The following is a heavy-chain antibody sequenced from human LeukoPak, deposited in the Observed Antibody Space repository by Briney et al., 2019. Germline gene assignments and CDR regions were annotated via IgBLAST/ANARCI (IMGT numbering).Heavy chain of an antibody. J-gene: IGHJ4*02. V-gene: IGHV3-21*01. Sequence: GGSLRLSCAASGFTFSSYSMNWVRQAPGKGLEWVSSISSSSSYIYYADSVKGRFTISRDNAKNSLYLQMNSLRAEDTAVYYCARDRSGGPYDYVWGSYSDYWGQGTLVTVSS. CDR3: ARDRSGGPYDYVWGSYSDY. CDR1: GFTFSSYS. CDR2: ISSSSSYI. D-gene: IGHD3-16*01.